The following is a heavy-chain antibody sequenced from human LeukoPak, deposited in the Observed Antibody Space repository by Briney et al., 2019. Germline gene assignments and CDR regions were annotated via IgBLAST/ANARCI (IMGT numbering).Heavy chain of an antibody. Sequence: QPGGSLRLSCAASGFIFSSFEMNWVRQAPGKGLEWVSHISHTGDIKYADSVKGRFTISRDNPKNSQYLQMTSLRAEDTAVYYCARSSGSYRPLDSWGQGTLVTVSS. CDR1: GFIFSSFE. D-gene: IGHD3-22*01. V-gene: IGHV3-48*03. CDR2: ISHTGDIK. J-gene: IGHJ5*01. CDR3: ARSSGSYRPLDS.